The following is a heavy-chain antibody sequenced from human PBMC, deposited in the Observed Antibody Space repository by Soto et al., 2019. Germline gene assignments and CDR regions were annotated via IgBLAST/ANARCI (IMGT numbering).Heavy chain of an antibody. D-gene: IGHD3-10*01. CDR2: IYYSGST. V-gene: IGHV4-59*01. Sequence: PSETLSLTCTVSGGSISSYYWSWIRQPSGKGLEWIGYIYYSGSTNYNPSLKSRVTISVDTSKNQFSLKLSSVTAADTAVYYCARDPYDSRGYGMDVWGQGTTVTVSS. CDR3: ARDPYDSRGYGMDV. CDR1: GGSISSYY. J-gene: IGHJ6*02.